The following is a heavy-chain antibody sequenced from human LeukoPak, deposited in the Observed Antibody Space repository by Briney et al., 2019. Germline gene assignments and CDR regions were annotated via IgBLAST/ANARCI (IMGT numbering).Heavy chain of an antibody. D-gene: IGHD3-22*01. Sequence: GASVKVSCKASGYTFTSYYMHWVRQAPGQGLEWMGIINPSGGSTSYAQKFQGRVTMTRDTSISTAYMELSRLRSDDTAVYYCAREESSGYYRIDAFDIWGQGTMVTVSS. J-gene: IGHJ3*02. CDR3: AREESSGYYRIDAFDI. CDR2: INPSGGST. V-gene: IGHV1-46*01. CDR1: GYTFTSYY.